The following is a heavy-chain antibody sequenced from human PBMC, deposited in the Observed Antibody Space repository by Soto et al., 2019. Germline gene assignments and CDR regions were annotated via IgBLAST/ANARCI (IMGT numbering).Heavy chain of an antibody. CDR1: GFTFSTYG. Sequence: QVQLVESGGGVVQPGRSLRLSCAASGFTFSTYGMHWVRQAPGKGLEWVAVISFDGSDKYYVDSVKGRFTISRDNSKNTLYLQMNRLRAEDTAMYYCAKGVDWNPCDYWGQGTLVTVSS. CDR2: ISFDGSDK. J-gene: IGHJ4*02. D-gene: IGHD1-1*01. V-gene: IGHV3-30*18. CDR3: AKGVDWNPCDY.